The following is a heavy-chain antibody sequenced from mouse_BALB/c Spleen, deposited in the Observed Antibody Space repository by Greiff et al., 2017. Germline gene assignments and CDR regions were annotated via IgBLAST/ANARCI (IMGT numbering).Heavy chain of an antibody. D-gene: IGHD2-2*01. V-gene: IGHV14-3*02. CDR3: ATGYPYYAMDY. Sequence: VQLQQSGAELVKPGASVKLSCTASGFNIKDTYMHWVKQRPEQGLEWIGRIDPANGNTKYDPKFQGKATITADTSSNTAYLQLSSLTSEDTAVYYCATGYPYYAMDYWGQGTSVTVSS. CDR1: GFNIKDTY. CDR2: IDPANGNT. J-gene: IGHJ4*01.